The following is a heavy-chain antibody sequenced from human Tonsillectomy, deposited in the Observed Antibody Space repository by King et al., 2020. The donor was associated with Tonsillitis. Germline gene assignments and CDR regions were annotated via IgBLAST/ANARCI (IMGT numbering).Heavy chain of an antibody. CDR1: GFTFSTYS. V-gene: IGHV3-21*01. D-gene: IGHD6-13*01. Sequence: VQLVESGGGLVKPGGSLRLSCATSGFTFSTYSMSWVRQAPGKGLEWVSSTTSSSNYISYADSVTGRFSISRDNAKNSLHLQMNGLRAEDTAMYYCATTSIAAAGSYWGQGTLVTVSS. J-gene: IGHJ4*02. CDR2: TTSSSNYI. CDR3: ATTSIAAAGSY.